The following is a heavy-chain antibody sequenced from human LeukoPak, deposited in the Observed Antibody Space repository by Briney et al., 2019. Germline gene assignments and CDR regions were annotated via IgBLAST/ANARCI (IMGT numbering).Heavy chain of an antibody. V-gene: IGHV4-30-2*01. CDR3: ARKALYYYMDV. J-gene: IGHJ6*03. Sequence: SETLSLTCTVSGGSISSGGYYWSWIRQPPGKGLEWIGYIYHSGSTYYNPSLKSRVTISVDRSKNQFSLKLSSVTAADTTVYYCARKALYYYMDVWGKGTTVTVSS. CDR1: GGSISSGGYY. CDR2: IYHSGST.